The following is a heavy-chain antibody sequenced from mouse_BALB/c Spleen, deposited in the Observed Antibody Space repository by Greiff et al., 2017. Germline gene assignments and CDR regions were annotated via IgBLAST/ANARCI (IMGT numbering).Heavy chain of an antibody. Sequence: EVQLQQSGPELVKPGASVKMSCKASGYTFTSYVMHWVKQKPGQGLEWIGYINPYNDGTKYNEKFKGKATLTSDKSSSIAYMELSSLTSEDSAVYYCARDGGLRRGGVAYWGQGTLVTVSA. CDR2: INPYNDGT. V-gene: IGHV1-14*01. J-gene: IGHJ3*01. CDR3: ARDGGLRRGGVAY. CDR1: GYTFTSYV. D-gene: IGHD2-2*01.